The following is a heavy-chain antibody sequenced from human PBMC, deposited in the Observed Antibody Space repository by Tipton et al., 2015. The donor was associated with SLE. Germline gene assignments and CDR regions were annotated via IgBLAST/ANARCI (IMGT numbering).Heavy chain of an antibody. CDR1: GFTFSSYS. CDR3: ARELASDIVVGRDGGNY. Sequence: SLRLSCAASGFTFSSYSMNWVRQAPGKGLEWVSSISSSSSYIYYADSVKGRFTISRDNAKNSLYLQMNSLRAEDTAVYYCARELASDIVVGRDGGNYWGQGTLVTVSS. D-gene: IGHD2-15*01. CDR2: ISSSSSYI. J-gene: IGHJ4*02. V-gene: IGHV3-21*01.